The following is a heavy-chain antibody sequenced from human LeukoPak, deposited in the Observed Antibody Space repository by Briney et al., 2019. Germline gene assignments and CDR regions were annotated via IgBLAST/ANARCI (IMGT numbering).Heavy chain of an antibody. Sequence: SETLSLTCTVSGGSISSYYWSWIRQPPGQGLEWIGYIYYSGSTNYNPSLKSRVTISIDTSKSQFSLKVSSVTAADTAVYYCARHGTTGTNLNWFDPWGQGTLVTVSS. D-gene: IGHD1-1*01. CDR3: ARHGTTGTNLNWFDP. V-gene: IGHV4-59*01. CDR2: IYYSGST. J-gene: IGHJ5*02. CDR1: GGSISSYY.